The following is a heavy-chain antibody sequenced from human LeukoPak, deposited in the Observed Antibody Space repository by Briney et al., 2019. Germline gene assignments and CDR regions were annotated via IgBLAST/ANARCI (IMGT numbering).Heavy chain of an antibody. CDR3: ATHMVRGTPC. CDR2: INPNSGGT. J-gene: IGHJ4*02. Sequence: ASVKVSCKASGYTFTGYYMHWVRQAPGQGLEWMGRINPNSGGTNYAKKFQGRVTMIRDASISTAYMELSRLRSDDTAVYYCATHMVRGTPCWGQGTLVTVSS. V-gene: IGHV1-2*06. D-gene: IGHD3-10*01. CDR1: GYTFTGYY.